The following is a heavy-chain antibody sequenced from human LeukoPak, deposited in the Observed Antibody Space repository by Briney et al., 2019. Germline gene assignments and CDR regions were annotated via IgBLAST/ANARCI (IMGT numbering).Heavy chain of an antibody. Sequence: GASVKVSXKAXGXXXTSYDIXWVRQXTGQGLEWMGWMNPNSGNTGYAQKFQGRVTMTRNTSISTAYMELSSLRSEDTAVYYCARPYYDSSGSDYWGQGTLVTVSS. J-gene: IGHJ4*02. D-gene: IGHD3-22*01. CDR2: MNPNSGNT. V-gene: IGHV1-8*01. CDR1: GXXXTSYD. CDR3: ARPYYDSSGSDY.